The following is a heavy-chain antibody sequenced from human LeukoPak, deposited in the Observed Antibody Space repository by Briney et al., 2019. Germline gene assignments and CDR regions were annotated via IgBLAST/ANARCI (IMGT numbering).Heavy chain of an antibody. J-gene: IGHJ4*02. D-gene: IGHD1-14*01. V-gene: IGHV3-21*01. CDR1: GFSFSSSG. Sequence: GGSLRLSCAASGFSFSSSGINWVRQAPGKGLEWVSSIGSTGTDRYYADSVKGRFTISRDDAKDSLYLQMNSLRAEDTAVYYCATETIGRHYDYWGQGTLLTVSS. CDR3: ATETIGRHYDY. CDR2: IGSTGTDR.